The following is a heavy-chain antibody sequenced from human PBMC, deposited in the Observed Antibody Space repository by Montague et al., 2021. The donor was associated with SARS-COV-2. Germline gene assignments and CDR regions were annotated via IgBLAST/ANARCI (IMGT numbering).Heavy chain of an antibody. Sequence: SETLSLTCTVSGGSISSSSYFRGWIRQPPGKGLEWIGSIYYSGSTYYNPSLKSRVTITVDTSKNQFSLKLSSVTAADTAVFYCARKTSRGLTIFGVVTASYCFDYWGQGTLVTVSS. CDR2: IYYSGST. D-gene: IGHD3-3*01. CDR1: GGSISSSSYF. CDR3: ARKTSRGLTIFGVVTASYCFDY. J-gene: IGHJ4*02. V-gene: IGHV4-39*01.